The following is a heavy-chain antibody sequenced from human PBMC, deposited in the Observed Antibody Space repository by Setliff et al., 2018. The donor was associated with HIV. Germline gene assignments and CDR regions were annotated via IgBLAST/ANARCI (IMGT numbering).Heavy chain of an antibody. D-gene: IGHD3-22*01. J-gene: IGHJ2*01. CDR3: ARHAHVNYYDSSGYYYGRHWYFDL. V-gene: IGHV1-18*01. Sequence: ASVKVSCKASGYTFTSYGISWVRQAPGQGLEWMGWISGYNGNTNYAQKFQGRVTITADKSTSTAYMELSSLRSEDTAVYYCARHAHVNYYDSSGYYYGRHWYFDLWGRGTLVTVSS. CDR1: GYTFTSYG. CDR2: ISGYNGNT.